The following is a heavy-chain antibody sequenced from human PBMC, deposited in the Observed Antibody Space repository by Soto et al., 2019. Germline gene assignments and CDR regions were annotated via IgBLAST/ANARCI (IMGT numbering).Heavy chain of an antibody. D-gene: IGHD6-13*01. CDR3: AQGIAAARPHYYGMDV. CDR1: GFTFSSYA. CDR2: ISGSGGST. Sequence: PGGSLRLSCAASGFTFSSYAMSWVRQAPGKGLEWVSAISGSGGSTYYADSVKGRFTISRDNSKNTLYLQMNSLRAEDTAVYYCAQGIAAARPHYYGMDVWGQGTTVTVSS. V-gene: IGHV3-23*01. J-gene: IGHJ6*02.